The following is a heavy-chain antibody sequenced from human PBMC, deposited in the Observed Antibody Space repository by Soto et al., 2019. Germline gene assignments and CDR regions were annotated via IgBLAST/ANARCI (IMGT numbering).Heavy chain of an antibody. CDR2: IYYSGST. J-gene: IGHJ4*02. D-gene: IGHD6-6*01. Sequence: KASDTLSLTCTVSGGSISSYYWSWIRQPPGKGLEWIGYIYYSGSTNYNPSLKSRVTISVDTSKNQFSLKLSSVTAADTAVYYCARLPSRFSNFDYWGQGTLVTVSS. CDR3: ARLPSRFSNFDY. V-gene: IGHV4-59*08. CDR1: GGSISSYY.